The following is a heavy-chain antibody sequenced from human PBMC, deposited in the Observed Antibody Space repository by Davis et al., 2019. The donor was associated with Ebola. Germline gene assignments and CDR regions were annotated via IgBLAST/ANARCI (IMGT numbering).Heavy chain of an antibody. CDR2: ISSSSSYI. CDR1: GFTFSSYG. D-gene: IGHD2-2*02. CDR3: AREDVVCSSTSCYTHDAFDI. J-gene: IGHJ3*02. V-gene: IGHV3-21*01. Sequence: GESLKISCAASGFTFSSYGMHWVRQAPGKGLEWVSSISSSSSYIYYADSVKGRFTIPRDNSKNTLYLQMNSLRAEDTAVYYCAREDVVCSSTSCYTHDAFDIWGQGTMVTVSS.